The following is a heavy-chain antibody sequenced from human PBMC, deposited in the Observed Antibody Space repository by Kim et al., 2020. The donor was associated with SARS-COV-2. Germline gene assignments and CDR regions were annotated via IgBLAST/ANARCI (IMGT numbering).Heavy chain of an antibody. D-gene: IGHD5-12*01. Sequence: SETLSLTCAVYGGSFSGYYWSWIRQPPGKGLEWIGEINHSGSTNYNPSLKSRVTISVDTSKNQFSLKLSSVTAADTAVYYCASYGGYSGYDYNYWGQGTLVTVSS. V-gene: IGHV4-34*01. J-gene: IGHJ4*02. CDR1: GGSFSGYY. CDR3: ASYGGYSGYDYNY. CDR2: INHSGST.